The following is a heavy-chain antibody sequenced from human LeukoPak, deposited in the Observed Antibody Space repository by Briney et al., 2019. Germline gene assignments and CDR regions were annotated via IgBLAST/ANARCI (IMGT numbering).Heavy chain of an antibody. V-gene: IGHV1-2*02. CDR3: ARAGLLWFGELDYYYYYMDV. J-gene: IGHJ6*03. CDR1: GYTFTSYY. D-gene: IGHD3-10*01. CDR2: INPSGGT. Sequence: GASVKVSCKASGYTFTSYYMHWVRQAPGQGLEWMGIINPSGGTNYAQKFQGRVTMTRDTSISTAYMELSRLRSDDTAVYYCARAGLLWFGELDYYYYYMDVWGKGTTVTISS.